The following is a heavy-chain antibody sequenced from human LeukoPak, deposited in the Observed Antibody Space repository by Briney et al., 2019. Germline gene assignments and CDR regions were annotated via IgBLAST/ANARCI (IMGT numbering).Heavy chain of an antibody. CDR1: GFTFSSYA. Sequence: GGSLRLSCAASGFTFSSYAMIWVRQAPEKGLDWVSAITGGGGSTYYADFVKGWVTIFRDNSKNTLYLQMNSLRDDDTPVYYCAKGSSSGWPYYFDYWGQGTLVTVSS. CDR3: AKGSSSGWPYYFDY. J-gene: IGHJ4*02. CDR2: ITGGGGST. V-gene: IGHV3-23*01. D-gene: IGHD6-19*01.